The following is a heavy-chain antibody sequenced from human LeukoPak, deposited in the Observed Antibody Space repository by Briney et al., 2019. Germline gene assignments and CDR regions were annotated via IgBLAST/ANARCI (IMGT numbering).Heavy chain of an antibody. CDR2: ISASGGTT. CDR1: GFTFNNYA. V-gene: IGHV3-23*01. D-gene: IGHD2-2*01. Sequence: GGSLRLSCAASGFTFNNYAMSWVRQAPGQGLEWVSAISASGGTTYYADSVKGRFTISRDNSENTLFLQMNSLRAEDTAVYYCAKEPREYCSSTSCPNWFDSWGQGTLVTVSS. CDR3: AKEPREYCSSTSCPNWFDS. J-gene: IGHJ5*01.